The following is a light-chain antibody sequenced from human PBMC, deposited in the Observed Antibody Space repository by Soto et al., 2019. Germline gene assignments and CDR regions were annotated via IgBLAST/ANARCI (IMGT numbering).Light chain of an antibody. Sequence: EIVLTQSPVTLSLSPGERATLSCRASQTVSSYLAWYQQKPGQAPGLLIYDASNRATGIPARFSGSGSGTDFTLTISSLEPEDFAVYYCQQRSNWPREITFGQGTRLEMK. CDR1: QTVSSY. V-gene: IGKV3-11*01. CDR3: QQRSNWPREIT. J-gene: IGKJ5*01. CDR2: DAS.